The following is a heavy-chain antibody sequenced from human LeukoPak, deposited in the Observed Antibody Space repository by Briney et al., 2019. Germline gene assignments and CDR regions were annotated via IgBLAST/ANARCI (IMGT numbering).Heavy chain of an antibody. CDR1: GGSISSYY. Sequence: SETLSLTCTVSGGSISSYYWSWIRQPPGKGLEWIGYIYYSGSTNYNPSLKSRVTISVDTSKNQFSLKLSSVTAADTAVYYCARDRPSVGFDPWGQGTLVTASS. CDR2: IYYSGST. CDR3: ARDRPSVGFDP. J-gene: IGHJ5*02. V-gene: IGHV4-59*12.